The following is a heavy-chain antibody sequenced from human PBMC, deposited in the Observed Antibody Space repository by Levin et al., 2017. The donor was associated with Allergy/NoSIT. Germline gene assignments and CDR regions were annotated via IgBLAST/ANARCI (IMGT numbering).Heavy chain of an antibody. D-gene: IGHD5-24*01. CDR2: IYYSGST. V-gene: IGHV4-31*03. CDR3: AGGGDAYQTGF. J-gene: IGHJ4*02. CDR1: GGSISSSDHY. Sequence: SQTLSLTCTVSGGSISSSDHYWNWIRQHPRKGLEWIGFIYYSGSTKYNPSLKSRVTISLDTSKNEFSLKLSSVTAADTAVYYCAGGGDAYQTGFWGQGTLVTVSS.